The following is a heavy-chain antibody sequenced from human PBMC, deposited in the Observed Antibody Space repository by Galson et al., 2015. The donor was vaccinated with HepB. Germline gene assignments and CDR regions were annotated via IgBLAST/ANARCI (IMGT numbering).Heavy chain of an antibody. CDR3: ARGADIVMVRVYFDY. CDR2: IWYDGSNK. D-gene: IGHD5-18*01. V-gene: IGHV3-33*08. J-gene: IGHJ4*02. Sequence: SLRLSCAASGFTFSTYGMHWVRQAPGKGLEWVAVIWYDGSNKYYADSVKGRFTISRDNSKNTLYLQMDSLRAEDTAVYYCARGADIVMVRVYFDYWGQGTLVTVSS. CDR1: GFTFSTYG.